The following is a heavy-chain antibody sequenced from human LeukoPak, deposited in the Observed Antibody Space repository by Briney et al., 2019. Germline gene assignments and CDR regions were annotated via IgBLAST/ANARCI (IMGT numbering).Heavy chain of an antibody. V-gene: IGHV6-1*01. J-gene: IGHJ4*02. CDR1: GDYVSSNSAA. CDR3: ARHVAAQYFDY. Sequence: SQTLSLTCAISGDYVSSNSAAWDWLRQSPSRGLESLGRTYYRSKWYNGYAVSVKSRITINPDTSQNQFSLQLNSVTPEDTALYYCARHVAAQYFDYGGQGILVTVSS. CDR2: TYYRSKWYN. D-gene: IGHD2/OR15-2a*01.